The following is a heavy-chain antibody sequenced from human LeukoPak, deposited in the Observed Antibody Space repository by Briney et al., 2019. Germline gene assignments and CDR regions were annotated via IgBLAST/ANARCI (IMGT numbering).Heavy chain of an antibody. CDR1: GFTFSSYW. D-gene: IGHD2-21*02. V-gene: IGHV3-7*01. J-gene: IGHJ3*02. Sequence: GGSLRLSCAASGFTFSSYWMSWVRQAPGKGLEWVANIKQDGSEKYYVDSVKGRFTISRDNAKNSLYLQMNSLRAEDTAVYYCARDPVVTAIDDAFDIWGQGTMVTVFS. CDR3: ARDPVVTAIDDAFDI. CDR2: IKQDGSEK.